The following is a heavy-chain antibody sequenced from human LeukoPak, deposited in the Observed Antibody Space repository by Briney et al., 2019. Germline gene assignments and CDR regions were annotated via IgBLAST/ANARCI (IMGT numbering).Heavy chain of an antibody. J-gene: IGHJ4*02. CDR2: IYYSGST. CDR3: ARGGYCSSTSCCLDY. Sequence: SQTLSLTCTVSGGSISSGGYYWSWTRQHPGKGLEWIGYIYYSGSTYYNPSLKSRVTISVDTSKNQFSLKLSSVTAADTAVYYCARGGYCSSTSCCLDYWGQGTLVTVSS. V-gene: IGHV4-31*03. D-gene: IGHD2-2*01. CDR1: GGSISSGGYY.